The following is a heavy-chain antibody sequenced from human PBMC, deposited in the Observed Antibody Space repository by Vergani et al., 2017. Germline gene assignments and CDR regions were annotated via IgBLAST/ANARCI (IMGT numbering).Heavy chain of an antibody. CDR1: EFTFSNYA. CDR2: ISGSGVSA. V-gene: IGHV3-23*04. D-gene: IGHD3-10*01. CDR3: AKQYFVSGNYLFDY. Sequence: EVQLVESGGGLVQPGGSLRLSCAASEFTFSNYAMNWVRQAPGKGLEWVSGISGSGVSAYYTDSVKGRFTISRDNSKNMLFLQMNNLRTEDTAIYYCAKQYFVSGNYLFDYGGQGTLVTVSS. J-gene: IGHJ4*02.